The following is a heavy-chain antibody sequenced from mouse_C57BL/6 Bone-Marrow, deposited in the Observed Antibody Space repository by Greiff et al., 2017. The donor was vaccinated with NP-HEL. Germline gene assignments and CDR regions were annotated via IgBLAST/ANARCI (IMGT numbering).Heavy chain of an antibody. J-gene: IGHJ4*01. Sequence: VQLQQSGAELVKPGASVKLSCTASGFNIKDYYMHWVKQRTEQGLEWIGRIDPEDGETKYAPKFPGKATITADTSSNTAYLQLSSLTSEDTAVYYCARGGYYVGAMDYWGQGTSVTVSS. CDR2: IDPEDGET. CDR3: ARGGYYVGAMDY. CDR1: GFNIKDYY. D-gene: IGHD2-3*01. V-gene: IGHV14-2*01.